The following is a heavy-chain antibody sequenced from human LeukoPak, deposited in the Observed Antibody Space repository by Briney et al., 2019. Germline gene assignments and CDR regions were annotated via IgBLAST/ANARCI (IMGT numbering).Heavy chain of an antibody. Sequence: GGSLRLSCAASGFTLSSYAMHWVRQAPGKGLEWVAVIWYDGSNKYYADSVKGRFTISRDNSKNTLYLQMNSLRAEDTAVYYCARENRFGRSGYAFDYWGQGTLVTVSS. CDR2: IWYDGSNK. V-gene: IGHV3-33*08. D-gene: IGHD5-12*01. CDR1: GFTLSSYA. CDR3: ARENRFGRSGYAFDY. J-gene: IGHJ4*02.